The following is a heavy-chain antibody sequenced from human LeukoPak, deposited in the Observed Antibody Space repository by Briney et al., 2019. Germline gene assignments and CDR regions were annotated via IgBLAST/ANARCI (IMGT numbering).Heavy chain of an antibody. J-gene: IGHJ5*02. CDR1: GYTFTSYD. CDR2: INPNSGGT. D-gene: IGHD6-6*01. Sequence: ASVKVSCKASGYTFTSYDINWVRQATGQGLEWMGWINPNSGGTNYAQKFQGRVTMTRDTSISTAYMELSRLRSDDTAVYYCAREKLLVRYWFDPWGQGTLVTVSS. V-gene: IGHV1-2*02. CDR3: AREKLLVRYWFDP.